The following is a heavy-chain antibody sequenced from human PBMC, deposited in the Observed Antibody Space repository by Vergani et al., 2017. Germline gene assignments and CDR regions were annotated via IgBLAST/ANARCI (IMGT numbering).Heavy chain of an antibody. V-gene: IGHV3-23*04. CDR2: ISARYPST. CDR1: GFTFSACP. Sequence: EVQLVESGGGLVPPGRSLRLSCAASGFTFSACPMTWVRQAPGKGLEWVSAISARYPSTYYADSVKGRFTISRDNSKNMLYLQMNSLRAGDTAVYYCARLSYDTTPYLQGGYDCWGQGTLVSVSS. J-gene: IGHJ4*02. D-gene: IGHD3-22*01. CDR3: ARLSYDTTPYLQGGYDC.